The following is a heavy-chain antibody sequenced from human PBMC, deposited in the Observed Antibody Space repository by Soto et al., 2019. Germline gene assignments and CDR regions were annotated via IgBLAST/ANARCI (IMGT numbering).Heavy chain of an antibody. D-gene: IGHD5-12*01. Sequence: EVQLLESGGGLVQPGGSLRFSCAASGFTFSNYAMNWVRQAPGKGLELFSAISGSGSTYYADSVKGRFTISRDNSKNTLYLQMNSLRAADTAVYYCAKVPRRLDYFDYWGPGTLVTVAS. V-gene: IGHV3-23*01. J-gene: IGHJ4*02. CDR2: ISGSGST. CDR3: AKVPRRLDYFDY. CDR1: GFTFSNYA.